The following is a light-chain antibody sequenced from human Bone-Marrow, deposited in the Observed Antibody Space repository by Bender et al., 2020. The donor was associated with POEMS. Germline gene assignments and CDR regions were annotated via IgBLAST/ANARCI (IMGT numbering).Light chain of an antibody. CDR1: ASDRGTTP. V-gene: IGLV1-44*01. J-gene: IGLJ2*01. CDR3: QSADSSGVYVV. CDR2: NSD. Sequence: QSVLTQPPSASATPGQRVTISCSRSASDRGTTPINWYQHLPGTAPKLIIYNSDQRPSGVPDRFSGSSSGTTVTLTISGVQTEDEADYYCQSADSSGVYVVFGGGTKLTVL.